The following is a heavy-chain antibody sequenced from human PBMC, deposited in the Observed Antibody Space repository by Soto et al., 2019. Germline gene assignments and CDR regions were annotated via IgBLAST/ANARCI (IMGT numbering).Heavy chain of an antibody. V-gene: IGHV3-13*01. D-gene: IGHD3-10*01. CDR3: ARGLGSGLEDEVQIYYGMDV. CDR1: GFTFSAYD. J-gene: IGHJ6*02. Sequence: PGGSLRLSCAASGFTFSAYDMHWVRQATGKGLEWVSAIHSAGDTYYRGSVKGRFTISRENAKNSFYLQMNSLRTEDTAVYYCARGLGSGLEDEVQIYYGMDVWGQGTTVTVSS. CDR2: IHSAGDT.